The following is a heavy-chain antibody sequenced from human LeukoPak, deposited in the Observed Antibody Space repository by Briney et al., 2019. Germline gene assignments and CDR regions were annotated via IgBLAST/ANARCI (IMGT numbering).Heavy chain of an antibody. CDR2: IIPIFGTA. CDR1: GGTFSSYA. J-gene: IGHJ6*02. Sequence: ASVKVSCKASGGTFSSYAISWVRQAPGQGLEWMGGIIPIFGTANYAQKFQGRVTITADESTSTAYMELCSLRSEDTAVYYCARVTAGDYGSGSYYARPISYYYYGMDVWGQGTTVTVSS. V-gene: IGHV1-69*13. CDR3: ARVTAGDYGSGSYYARPISYYYYGMDV. D-gene: IGHD3-10*01.